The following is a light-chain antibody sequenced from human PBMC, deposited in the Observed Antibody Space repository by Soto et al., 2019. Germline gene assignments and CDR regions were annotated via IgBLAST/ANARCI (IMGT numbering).Light chain of an antibody. CDR1: SSNIGGNS. Sequence: QSVMTQPPSVSAAPGQKVTISCSGSSSNIGGNSVSWYQQLPGTAPKLLIYDNNQRPSGVPDRVSGSKSGTSASLAISGLQSDDEADYYCASWDDSLNGLLFGTGTKLTVL. V-gene: IGLV1-44*01. CDR2: DNN. J-gene: IGLJ1*01. CDR3: ASWDDSLNGLL.